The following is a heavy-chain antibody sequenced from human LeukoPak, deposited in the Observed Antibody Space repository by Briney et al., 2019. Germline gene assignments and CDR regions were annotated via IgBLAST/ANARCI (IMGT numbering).Heavy chain of an antibody. CDR2: IWYVGSNK. CDR3: AKETYDSSGYSYYYMDV. J-gene: IGHJ6*03. Sequence: GGSLRLSCAASGFTFSSYGMHGVRQAPAKGLEWVAVIWYVGSNKYYADSVKGRFTISRDNSKTTMNLQMNSMRAEDTAVYYCAKETYDSSGYSYYYMDVWGKGTTVTVSS. D-gene: IGHD3-22*01. CDR1: GFTFSSYG. V-gene: IGHV3-33*06.